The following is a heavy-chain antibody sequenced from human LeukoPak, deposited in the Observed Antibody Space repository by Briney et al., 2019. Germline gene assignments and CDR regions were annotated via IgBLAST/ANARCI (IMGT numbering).Heavy chain of an antibody. CDR2: INHSGST. CDR1: GGSFIGYY. CDR3: ARGEDAVATIFYYYYYGMDV. J-gene: IGHJ6*04. V-gene: IGHV4-34*01. Sequence: PSGALSLPCAVSGGSFIGYYWSWIGQPPGKGLEWIGEINHSGSTNSNPSLKSRIIISVDTSKNQFSLKLSSVTAADTAVYYCARGEDAVATIFYYYYYGMDVWGKGTTVTVSS. D-gene: IGHD5-12*01.